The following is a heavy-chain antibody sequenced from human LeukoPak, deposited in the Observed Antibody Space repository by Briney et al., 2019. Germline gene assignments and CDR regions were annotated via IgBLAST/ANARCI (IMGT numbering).Heavy chain of an antibody. D-gene: IGHD2/OR15-2a*01. Sequence: GGSLRLSCAASGFTFSSYSMNWVRQAPGKGLEWVSNIRSNGDTVAYADSVKGRFTTSRDNAKNPLYLQMDSLRDEDTAVYYCVRDTFYAFDMWGQGTMVTVSS. CDR1: GFTFSSYS. V-gene: IGHV3-48*02. CDR2: IRSNGDTV. CDR3: VRDTFYAFDM. J-gene: IGHJ3*02.